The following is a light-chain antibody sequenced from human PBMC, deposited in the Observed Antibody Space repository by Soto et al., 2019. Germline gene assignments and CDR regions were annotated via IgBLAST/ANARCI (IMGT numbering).Light chain of an antibody. V-gene: IGKV1-39*01. Sequence: DIQMTQSPSSLSASVGDRVTITCRASQNVNTYLNWYQHKPGKAPKLLIYSASSLLSGVTSRFSGSGAGTDFTLTITGLQAEDFATYDCQPTYSVPPWAFGQGTKVDIK. CDR1: QNVNTY. CDR2: SAS. J-gene: IGKJ1*01. CDR3: QPTYSVPPWA.